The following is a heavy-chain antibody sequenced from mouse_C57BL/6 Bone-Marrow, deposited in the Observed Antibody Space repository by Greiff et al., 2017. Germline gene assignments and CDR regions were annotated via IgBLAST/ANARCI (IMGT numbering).Heavy chain of an antibody. CDR2: IHPNSGST. J-gene: IGHJ3*01. CDR3: ARRGYYYGSSPFAY. Sequence: QVQLQQPGAELVKPGASVKLSCKASGYTFTSYWMPWVKQRPGQGLEWIGMIHPNSGSTNYNEKFTSKATLTVDKSSSTAYMQLSSLTSDDSAVDYCARRGYYYGSSPFAYWGQGTLVTVSA. D-gene: IGHD1-1*01. V-gene: IGHV1-64*01. CDR1: GYTFTSYW.